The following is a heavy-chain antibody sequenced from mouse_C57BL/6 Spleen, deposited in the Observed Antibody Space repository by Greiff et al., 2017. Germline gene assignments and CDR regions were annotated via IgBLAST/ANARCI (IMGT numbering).Heavy chain of an antibody. CDR1: GYTFTSYW. Sequence: VQLQQSGAELVKPGASVKMSCKASGYTFTSYWITWVKQRPGQGLEWIGDIYPGSGSTNYNEKFKSKATLTVDTSSSTADMQLSSLASEDSAVYYCARRGMVTTAWFAYWGQGTLVTVSA. CDR2: IYPGSGST. J-gene: IGHJ3*01. CDR3: ARRGMVTTAWFAY. D-gene: IGHD2-2*01. V-gene: IGHV1-55*01.